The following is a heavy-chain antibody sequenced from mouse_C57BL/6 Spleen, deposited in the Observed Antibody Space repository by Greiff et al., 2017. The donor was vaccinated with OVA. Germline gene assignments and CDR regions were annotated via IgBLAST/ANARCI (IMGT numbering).Heavy chain of an antibody. CDR3: ARATGVDYSAKDC. CDR2: IDPSDSYT. D-gene: IGHD1-1*01. J-gene: IGHJ4*01. V-gene: IGHV1-69*01. CDR1: GYTFTSYW. Sequence: QVQLQQPGAELVMPGASVKLSCKASGYTFTSYWMHWVKQRPGQGLEWIGEIDPSDSYTNYNQKFKGKSTLTVDKSSSTAYMQLSSLTSEDSAVEYCARATGVDYSAKDCWGPGTSVTVSS.